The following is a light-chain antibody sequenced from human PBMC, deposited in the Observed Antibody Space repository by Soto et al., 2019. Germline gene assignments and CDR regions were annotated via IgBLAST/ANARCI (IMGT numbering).Light chain of an antibody. CDR1: SSNIGAGYD. V-gene: IGLV1-40*01. Sequence: QSVLTQPLSVSGAPGQRVTISCTGSSSNIGAGYDVHWYQQLPGTAPKLLIYGNSNRPSGVPDRFSGSKSGTSASLAITGLQAEDEADYYCHSYDSSLSGSVFGGGTQLTVL. CDR2: GNS. J-gene: IGLJ2*01. CDR3: HSYDSSLSGSV.